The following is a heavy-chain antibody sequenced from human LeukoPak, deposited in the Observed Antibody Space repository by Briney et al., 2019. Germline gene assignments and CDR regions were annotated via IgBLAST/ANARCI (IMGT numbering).Heavy chain of an antibody. CDR2: INHSGST. CDR1: GGSLSGYY. Sequence: SETLSLTCAVYGGSLSGYYWSWIRQPPGKGLEWIGEINHSGSTNYHPSLKSRVTISVHTSKNQFSLKVSSVTAADTAVYYCARGLVIPAGYCTNGGCSDASEDWGQGTLVTVSS. D-gene: IGHD2-8*01. J-gene: IGHJ4*02. V-gene: IGHV4-34*01. CDR3: ARGLVIPAGYCTNGGCSDASED.